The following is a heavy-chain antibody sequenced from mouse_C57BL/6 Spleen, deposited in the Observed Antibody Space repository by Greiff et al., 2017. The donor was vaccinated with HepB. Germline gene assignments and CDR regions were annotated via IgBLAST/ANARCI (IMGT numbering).Heavy chain of an antibody. D-gene: IGHD2-5*01. CDR2: ISSGSSTI. CDR3: ARAYYSNYGDFDY. Sequence: EVKLMESGGGLVKPGGSLKLSCAASGFTFSDYGMHWVRQAPEKGLEWVAYISSGSSTIYYADTVKGRFTISRDNAKNTLFLQMTSLMSEDTAMYYWARAYYSNYGDFDYWGQGTTLTVSS. CDR1: GFTFSDYG. J-gene: IGHJ2*01. V-gene: IGHV5-17*01.